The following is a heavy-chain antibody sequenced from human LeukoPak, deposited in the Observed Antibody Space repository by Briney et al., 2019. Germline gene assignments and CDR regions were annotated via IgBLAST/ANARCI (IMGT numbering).Heavy chain of an antibody. CDR3: ARDQYWCSGGSCYLDAFDI. V-gene: IGHV3-30-3*01. D-gene: IGHD2-15*01. CDR2: ISYDGSNK. CDR1: GFTVSSNY. Sequence: GGSLRLSCAASGFTVSSNYMSWVRQAPGKGLEWVAVISYDGSNKYYADSGKGRFTISRDNSKNTLYLQMNSLRAEDTAVYYCARDQYWCSGGSCYLDAFDIWGQGTMVTVSS. J-gene: IGHJ3*02.